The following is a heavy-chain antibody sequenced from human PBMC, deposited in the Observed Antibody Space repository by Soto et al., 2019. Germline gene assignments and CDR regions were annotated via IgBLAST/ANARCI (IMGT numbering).Heavy chain of an antibody. Sequence: QVQLVQSGAEVKKPGASVKVSCKASGYTFTSYAMHWVRQAPGQRLEWMGWINAGNGNTKYSQKFQGRVTMTRDTSASTAYMELSSLRSEDTAVYYCARVGGSSGWYWDNWFDPWGQGTLVTVSS. CDR3: ARVGGSSGWYWDNWFDP. CDR2: INAGNGNT. CDR1: GYTFTSYA. V-gene: IGHV1-3*01. D-gene: IGHD6-19*01. J-gene: IGHJ5*02.